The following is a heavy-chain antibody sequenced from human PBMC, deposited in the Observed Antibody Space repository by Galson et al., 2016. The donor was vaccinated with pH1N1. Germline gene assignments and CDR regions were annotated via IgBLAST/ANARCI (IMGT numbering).Heavy chain of an antibody. V-gene: IGHV5-51*01. D-gene: IGHD2-8*02. Sequence: QSGAEVKKPGESLTISCKVSGYNTVYWIGWLRQMSGKGPEWIGMIYPGDSGTRNSPSFQGQVTLSVDKSISTAYLQWSSLKASDTAKYYCAASRSTGGYEYWGQGTLLTVSS. J-gene: IGHJ4*02. CDR3: AASRSTGGYEY. CDR2: IYPGDSGT. CDR1: GYNTVYW.